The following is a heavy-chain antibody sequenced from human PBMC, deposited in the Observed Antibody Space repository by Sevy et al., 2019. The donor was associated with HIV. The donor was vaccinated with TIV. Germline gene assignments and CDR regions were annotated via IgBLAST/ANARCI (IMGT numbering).Heavy chain of an antibody. J-gene: IGHJ3*02. V-gene: IGHV3-7*01. D-gene: IGHD1-1*01. Sequence: GGSLRLSCAASGFTFSSYWMSWVRQAPGKGLEWVANIKQDGSEKYYVDSVKGRFTISGDYAKNSLYLQMNSLRAEDTAVFYCARHWWNHDAFDIWGQGTMVTVSS. CDR2: IKQDGSEK. CDR1: GFTFSSYW. CDR3: ARHWWNHDAFDI.